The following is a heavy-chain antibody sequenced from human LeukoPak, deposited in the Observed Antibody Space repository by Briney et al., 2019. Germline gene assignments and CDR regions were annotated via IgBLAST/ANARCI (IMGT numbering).Heavy chain of an antibody. Sequence: PGGSLRLSCAASGFTFSSYARSWVRQAPGKGLEWVSYIDASGGSTYYADSVKGRFTISRDNSKNTFYLQMNSLRADDTAVYYCAKGSGSGWYGWFAPWGQGTLVTVSS. V-gene: IGHV3-23*01. D-gene: IGHD6-19*01. CDR2: IDASGGST. CDR3: AKGSGSGWYGWFAP. J-gene: IGHJ5*02. CDR1: GFTFSSYA.